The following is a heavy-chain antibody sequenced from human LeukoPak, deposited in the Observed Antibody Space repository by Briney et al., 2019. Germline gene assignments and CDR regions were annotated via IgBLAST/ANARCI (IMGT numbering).Heavy chain of an antibody. CDR3: ARESYCSGGSCYSGRPFDI. CDR1: GFSFSVYW. V-gene: IGHV3-74*01. J-gene: IGHJ3*02. CDR2: INTDGSRT. D-gene: IGHD2-15*01. Sequence: GGSLRLSCAASGFSFSVYWMHWVRQAPGKGLVWVSRINTDGSRTTYADSVKGRFTISRDSAKNTLYLLMNSLRAEDTAVYYCARESYCSGGSCYSGRPFDIWGQGTMVTVSS.